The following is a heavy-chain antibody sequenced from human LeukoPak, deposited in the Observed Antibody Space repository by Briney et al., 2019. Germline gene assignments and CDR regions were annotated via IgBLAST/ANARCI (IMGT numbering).Heavy chain of an antibody. Sequence: SETLSLTCTVSGGSISSYYWGWIRQPPGKGLEWIGSIFYSGSTYYNPSLKSRVTISVDTSKNQFSLKLSSVNAADTAMYFCASRSDYGDYVPPALFNCFGQGTLVTASS. CDR2: IFYSGST. D-gene: IGHD4-17*01. CDR1: GGSISSYY. CDR3: ASRSDYGDYVPPALFNC. J-gene: IGHJ4*02. V-gene: IGHV4-39*01.